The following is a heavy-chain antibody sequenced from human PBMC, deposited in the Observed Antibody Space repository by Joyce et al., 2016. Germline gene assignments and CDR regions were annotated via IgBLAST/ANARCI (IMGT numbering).Heavy chain of an antibody. V-gene: IGHV3-21*06. J-gene: IGHJ6*03. CDR1: GFSISHG. CDR2: ISPSGTYT. CDR3: ASVPIGTYYTDF. D-gene: IGHD1-1*01. Sequence: DAQVQESGGGLVKPGGSLRLPCVASGFSISHGINWVRQAPGKGLEWVSYISPSGTYTYYADSLRGRFLISRDDANNSVFLQMDSLRPEDTAVYYCASVPIGTYYTDFWGKGTTVTVS.